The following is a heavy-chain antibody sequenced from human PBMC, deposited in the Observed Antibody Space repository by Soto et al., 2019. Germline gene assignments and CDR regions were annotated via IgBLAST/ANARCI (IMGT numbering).Heavy chain of an antibody. CDR2: IIPTFGTE. V-gene: IGHV1-69*13. Sequence: ASVKVSCKASGGTFSSYAIRWVRQAPRQGLEWMGGIIPTFGTENYAQKLQGRVTITADESTSTAYMELSSLRSEDTAVYYCARDRDVVRPRERRYCSSTSCYGGRSYGMDVWGQGTTVTVSS. D-gene: IGHD2-2*01. CDR3: ARDRDVVRPRERRYCSSTSCYGGRSYGMDV. J-gene: IGHJ6*02. CDR1: GGTFSSYA.